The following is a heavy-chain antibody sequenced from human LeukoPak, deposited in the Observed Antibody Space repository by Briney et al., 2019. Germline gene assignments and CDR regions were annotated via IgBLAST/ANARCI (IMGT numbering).Heavy chain of an antibody. CDR2: IYSGGST. CDR3: ARDLRLTTIFGVVPN. CDR1: GFTVSSNY. V-gene: IGHV3-66*02. Sequence: GGSLRLSCAASGFTVSSNYMSWVRQAPGKGLEWVSVIYSGGSTYYADSVKGRFTISRDNSKNTLYLQMNSLRPEDTAVYCCARDLRLTTIFGVVPNWGQGTLVTVSS. J-gene: IGHJ4*02. D-gene: IGHD3-3*01.